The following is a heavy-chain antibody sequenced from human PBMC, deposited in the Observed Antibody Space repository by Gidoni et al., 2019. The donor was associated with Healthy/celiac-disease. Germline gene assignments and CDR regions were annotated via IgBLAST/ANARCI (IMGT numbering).Heavy chain of an antibody. Sequence: EVQLVESGGGLLQTGGSLRLSCAACGFTVRSSYMSGVRQAPGKGLEWVSVIYSGGSTYFADSVKGRFSNSRDNSKNTLYLQRNSLRAEDTSVYYCAMGGATPSHYYYYGMDVWGQGTTVTVSS. CDR1: GFTVRSSY. CDR2: IYSGGST. D-gene: IGHD2-15*01. V-gene: IGHV3-53*01. CDR3: AMGGATPSHYYYYGMDV. J-gene: IGHJ6*02.